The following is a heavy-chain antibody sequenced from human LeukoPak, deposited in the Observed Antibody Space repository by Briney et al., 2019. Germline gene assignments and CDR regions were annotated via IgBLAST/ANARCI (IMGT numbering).Heavy chain of an antibody. CDR3: ARELWFGESHRPDYRDAFDI. J-gene: IGHJ3*02. V-gene: IGHV3-21*01. CDR2: ISSRSNDI. CDR1: GFSFNYYS. D-gene: IGHD3-10*01. Sequence: GGSLRLSCAASGFSFNYYSMNWVRQPPGKGLEWVASISSRSNDIHYADSVKGRFTISRDNAKNSLYLQMNSLRAEDTAVYYCARELWFGESHRPDYRDAFDIWGQGTMVTVSS.